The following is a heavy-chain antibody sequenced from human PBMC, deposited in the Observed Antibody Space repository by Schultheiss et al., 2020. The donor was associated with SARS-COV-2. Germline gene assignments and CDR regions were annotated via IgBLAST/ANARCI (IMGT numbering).Heavy chain of an antibody. CDR2: IYHSGST. CDR1: SGSISSCGYS. V-gene: IGHV4-30-2*01. J-gene: IGHJ4*02. D-gene: IGHD3-22*01. CDR3: ARVDSSGPDLFDY. Sequence: SETLSLTCAVSSGSISSCGYSWSWIRQPPGKGLEWIGYIYHSGSTYYNPSLKSRVTISVDRSKNQFSLKLTSVTAADTAVYYCARVDSSGPDLFDYWGQGTLVTVSS.